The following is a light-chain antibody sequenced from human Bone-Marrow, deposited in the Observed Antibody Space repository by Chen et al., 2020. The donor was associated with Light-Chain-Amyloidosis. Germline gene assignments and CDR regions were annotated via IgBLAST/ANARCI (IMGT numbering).Light chain of an antibody. CDR2: DNN. Sequence: QSVLTQPPSASGTPGQRVTISCSGGSANIGSNTVNWYQPLPGTGPKRLIYDNNQPPSGVPDRCSGAKSGASAALAISGLQSEDEADECCAPCDDSQNGSVSGSGTKVT. CDR3: APCDDSQNGSV. CDR1: SANIGSNT. J-gene: IGLJ1*01. V-gene: IGLV1-44*01.